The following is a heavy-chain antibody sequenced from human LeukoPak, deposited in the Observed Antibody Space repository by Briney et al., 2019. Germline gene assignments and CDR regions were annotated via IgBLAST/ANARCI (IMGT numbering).Heavy chain of an antibody. Sequence: SVKVSCKASGGTFSSYAISWERQAPGQGLEWMGRIIPILGIANYAQKFQGRVTITADKSTSTAYMELSSLRSEDTAVYYCARLAVTMVRGVNFDYWGQGTLVTVSS. CDR1: GGTFSSYA. V-gene: IGHV1-69*04. CDR3: ARLAVTMVRGVNFDY. D-gene: IGHD3-10*01. J-gene: IGHJ4*02. CDR2: IIPILGIA.